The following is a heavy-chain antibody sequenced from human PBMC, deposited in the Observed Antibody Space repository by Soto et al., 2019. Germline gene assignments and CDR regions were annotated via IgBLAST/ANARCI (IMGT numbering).Heavy chain of an antibody. D-gene: IGHD3-22*01. Sequence: ASVKVSCKASGYTFTSYYMHWVRQAPGQGLEWMGIINPSGGSTSYAQKFQGRVTMTRDTSTSTVYMELSSLRSEDTAVYYCARVGHLHYYDSSGYYYLDYWGQGTLVTVSS. CDR1: GYTFTSYY. CDR3: ARVGHLHYYDSSGYYYLDY. J-gene: IGHJ4*02. CDR2: INPSGGST. V-gene: IGHV1-46*01.